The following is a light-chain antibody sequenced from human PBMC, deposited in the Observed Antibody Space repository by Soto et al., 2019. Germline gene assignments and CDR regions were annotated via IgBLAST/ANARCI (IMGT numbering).Light chain of an antibody. V-gene: IGLV2-23*02. CDR1: SSDVGSNNL. CDR3: CSYAGRSESHV. CDR2: EVS. J-gene: IGLJ1*01. Sequence: QSVLSQPASVSGSPGQSITISCTGTSSDVGSNNLVSWYQQHPGKAPKLMIYEVSKRPSGISNRFSGSKSGNTASLTISGLQAEDEADYYCCSYAGRSESHVFGAGTKVTVL.